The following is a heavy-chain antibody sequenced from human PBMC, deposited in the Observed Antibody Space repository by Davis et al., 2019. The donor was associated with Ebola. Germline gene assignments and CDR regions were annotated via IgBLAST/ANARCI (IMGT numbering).Heavy chain of an antibody. D-gene: IGHD1-14*01. J-gene: IGHJ4*02. CDR3: ARGRNPDHADFLVAY. V-gene: IGHV3-33*01. Sequence: PGGSLRLSCAASGFTVSHYGMHWVRQAPGEGLEWVAVIWYDGSHQYYGDSVKGRFTISRDNSKDTLYLQMDSLRAEDSAVYYCARGRNPDHADFLVAYWGQGTRVTVSS. CDR2: IWYDGSHQ. CDR1: GFTVSHYG.